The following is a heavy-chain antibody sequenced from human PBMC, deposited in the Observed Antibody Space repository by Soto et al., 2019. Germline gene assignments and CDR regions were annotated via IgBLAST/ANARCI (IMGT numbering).Heavy chain of an antibody. CDR1: GFIFNTYG. V-gene: IGHV3-33*01. D-gene: IGHD6-19*01. CDR3: ARGIGLVVRGDSFDL. J-gene: IGHJ3*01. CDR2: IWSDGSYK. Sequence: QVQLVESGGGVVQSGGSLRLSCAASGFIFNTYGRHWVRQAPGKGLEWVAVIWSDGSYKYFGDFVKGRFTVSRDNSKMYLQMNSLRADDTAVYYCARGIGLVVRGDSFDLWGQGTMVTVSS.